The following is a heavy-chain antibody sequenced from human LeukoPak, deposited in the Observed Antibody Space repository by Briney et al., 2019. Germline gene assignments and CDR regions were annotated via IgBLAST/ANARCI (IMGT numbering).Heavy chain of an antibody. J-gene: IGHJ4*02. Sequence: SETLSLTCAVYGGSFSGYYWSWIRQPPGKGLEWSGEINHSGSTNYNPSLKSRVTISVDTSKNQFSLKLSSVTAADTAVYYCARVYCSSTSCYPIDYWGQGTLVTVSS. V-gene: IGHV4-34*01. CDR1: GGSFSGYY. CDR3: ARVYCSSTSCYPIDY. CDR2: INHSGST. D-gene: IGHD2-2*01.